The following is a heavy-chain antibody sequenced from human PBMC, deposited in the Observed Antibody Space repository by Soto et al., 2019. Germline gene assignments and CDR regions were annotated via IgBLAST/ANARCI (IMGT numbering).Heavy chain of an antibody. V-gene: IGHV4-59*01. CDR1: GGSISSYY. CDR2: IYYSGST. J-gene: IGHJ3*02. D-gene: IGHD3-22*01. CDR3: ARVKYYDTIPGAFDI. Sequence: PSETLSLTCTVSGGSISSYYWSWIRQPPGKGLEWIGYIYYSGSTNYNPSLKSRVTISVDTSKNQFSLKLSSVTAADTAVYYCARVKYYDTIPGAFDIWGQGTTVTVSS.